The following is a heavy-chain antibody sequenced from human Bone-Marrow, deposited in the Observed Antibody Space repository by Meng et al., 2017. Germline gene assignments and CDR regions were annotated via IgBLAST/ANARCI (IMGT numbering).Heavy chain of an antibody. J-gene: IGHJ4*02. CDR2: ISYDGSTK. Sequence: GESLKISCAASGFTFSSYAMHWVRQAPGKGLEWVAVISYDGSTKYYADSVKGRFTITSDNSKNTQYLQMNSLRAEDTAVYYCARDPGAGYYDSSGFDYWGQGTQVTVSS. V-gene: IGHV3-30*01. D-gene: IGHD3-22*01. CDR3: ARDPGAGYYDSSGFDY. CDR1: GFTFSSYA.